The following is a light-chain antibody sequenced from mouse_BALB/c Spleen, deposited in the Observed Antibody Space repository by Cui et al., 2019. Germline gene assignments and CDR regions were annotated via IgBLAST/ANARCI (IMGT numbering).Light chain of an antibody. CDR2: WAS. CDR3: QQYNNYPPSLT. CDR1: QDVGSN. J-gene: IGKJ5*01. Sequence: DIVMTQSHKFMYTSVGDRVSITCKASQDVGSNVAWYQQKPGQSPKLLIYWASTRHTGVPDRFTGSGSGTDFTLTISNVQSKDLADYFCQQYNNYPPSLTFGAGTKLELK. V-gene: IGKV6-23*01.